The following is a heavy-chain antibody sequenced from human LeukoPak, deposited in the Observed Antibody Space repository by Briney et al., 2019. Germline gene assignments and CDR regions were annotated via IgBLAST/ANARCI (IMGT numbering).Heavy chain of an antibody. Sequence: ASVKVSCMASGYTFTSYYIHWVRQAPGQGLEWLGIINPTGGNTNYAQKFQGRVTMTRDTSTSTVYMELSSLRSEDTAVYYCAREYPITMVRGVIITGGRSWFDPWGQGTLVTVSS. CDR3: AREYPITMVRGVIITGGRSWFDP. V-gene: IGHV1-46*01. CDR1: GYTFTSYY. J-gene: IGHJ5*02. CDR2: INPTGGNT. D-gene: IGHD3-10*01.